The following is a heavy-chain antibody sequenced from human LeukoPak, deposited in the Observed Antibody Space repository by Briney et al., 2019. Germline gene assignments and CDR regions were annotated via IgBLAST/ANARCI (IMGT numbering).Heavy chain of an antibody. J-gene: IGHJ3*02. CDR1: GYTFSSYA. Sequence: GGSLRLSCAASGYTFSSYAMSRVRQAPGKGLEWVSAISGSGGSTYYADSVKGRFTISRDNSKNTLYLQMSSLRAEDTAVYYCAKDGGSFWYALDIWGQGTMVTVSS. CDR2: ISGSGGST. D-gene: IGHD2-15*01. V-gene: IGHV3-23*01. CDR3: AKDGGSFWYALDI.